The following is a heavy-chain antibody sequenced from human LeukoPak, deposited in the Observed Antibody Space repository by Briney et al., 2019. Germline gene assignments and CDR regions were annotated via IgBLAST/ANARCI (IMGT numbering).Heavy chain of an antibody. J-gene: IGHJ4*02. Sequence: GGSLRLSCAASGFTFNNYAMTWVRQAPGKGLEWVSVVSGSGDNTNYADSVKGRFTISRDNSKNTLFLQMNSLRTEDTTVYFCARWGNDYSQFDSWGQGTLVTVS. CDR3: ARWGNDYSQFDS. CDR1: GFTFNNYA. V-gene: IGHV3-23*01. CDR2: VSGSGDNT. D-gene: IGHD4-11*01.